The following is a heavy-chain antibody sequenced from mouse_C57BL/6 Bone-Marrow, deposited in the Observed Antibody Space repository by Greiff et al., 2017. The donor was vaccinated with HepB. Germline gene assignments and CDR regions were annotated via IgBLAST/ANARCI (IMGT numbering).Heavy chain of an antibody. D-gene: IGHD2-4*01. CDR1: GYTFTDYY. V-gene: IGHV1-26*01. Sequence: VQLQQSGPELVKPGASVKISCKASGYTFTDYYMNWVKQSHGKSLEWIGDINPNNGGTSYNQKFKGKATLTVDKSSSTAYMELRSLTSEDSAVYYCATSLYYDYDGFAYWGQGTLVTVSA. J-gene: IGHJ3*01. CDR3: ATSLYYDYDGFAY. CDR2: INPNNGGT.